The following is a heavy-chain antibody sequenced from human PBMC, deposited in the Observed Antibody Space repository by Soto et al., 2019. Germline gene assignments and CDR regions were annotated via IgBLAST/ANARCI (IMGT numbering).Heavy chain of an antibody. V-gene: IGHV1-18*01. CDR1: GYSFTTYG. D-gene: IGHD3-10*01. CDR3: SGEGYYSGSGSYSPPRYYGMDV. J-gene: IGHJ6*02. CDR2: ISDYNGNT. Sequence: QVQLVQSGAEVKKPGASVKVSCKASGYSFTTYGISWVRQAPGQGLEWMGWISDYNGNTNYEKKFQGRVTMTTDTSQRTGYNELKSPRSDDTAVYYCSGEGYYSGSGSYSPPRYYGMDVWGQGTTVTVS.